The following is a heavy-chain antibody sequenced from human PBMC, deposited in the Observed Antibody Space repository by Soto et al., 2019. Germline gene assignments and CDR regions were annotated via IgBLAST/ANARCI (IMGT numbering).Heavy chain of an antibody. CDR3: AREEGGTGRDGYNFRY. CDR1: GGSISTGDYY. Sequence: SETRSLTCTVPGGSISTGDYYWSWIRQPQGKGLEWIGYIYYSGSTYYNPSLKSRVTISVDTSKNQFSLKLRSVTAADTAVYYCAREEGGTGRDGYNFRYWGQGTLVTVSS. D-gene: IGHD5-12*01. V-gene: IGHV4-30-4*01. CDR2: IYYSGST. J-gene: IGHJ4*02.